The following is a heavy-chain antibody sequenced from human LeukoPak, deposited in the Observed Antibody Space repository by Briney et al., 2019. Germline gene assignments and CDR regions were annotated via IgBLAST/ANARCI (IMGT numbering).Heavy chain of an antibody. CDR2: IYTSGST. CDR3: ARGVVVATTPV. Sequence: GGSLRLSCAASGFTVSSNYMSWVRQGPRKGLEWVSVIYTSGSTYYADSVKGRFTISRDNSKNTLYLQMNSLRADDTTVYYCARGVVVATTPVWGQGTTVTVSS. CDR1: GFTVSSNY. D-gene: IGHD2-15*01. V-gene: IGHV3-53*01. J-gene: IGHJ6*02.